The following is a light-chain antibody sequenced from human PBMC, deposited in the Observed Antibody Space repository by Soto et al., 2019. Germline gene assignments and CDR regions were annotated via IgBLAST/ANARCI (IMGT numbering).Light chain of an antibody. CDR1: QSVSSSY. Sequence: EIVLTQSPDTLSLSPGDRATLSCRASQSVSSSYLAWYQHKPGQAPRLLIYVASTRATGIPDRFSGSGSGTDFTLTISRLEPEDSAVYYCHQYGTSPRTFGQGTKV. CDR2: VAS. V-gene: IGKV3-20*01. J-gene: IGKJ1*01. CDR3: HQYGTSPRT.